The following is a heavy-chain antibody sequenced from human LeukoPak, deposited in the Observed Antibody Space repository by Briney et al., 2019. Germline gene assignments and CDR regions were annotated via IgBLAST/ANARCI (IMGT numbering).Heavy chain of an antibody. J-gene: IGHJ4*02. Sequence: GGSLRLSCAASGFTFSSYEMNWVRQAPGKGLEWVAVIWYDGSNKYYADSVKGRFTISRDNSKNTLYLQMNSLRAEDTAVYYCARGAEVAAADLDYWGQGTLVTVSS. CDR1: GFTFSSYE. CDR3: ARGAEVAAADLDY. D-gene: IGHD6-13*01. CDR2: IWYDGSNK. V-gene: IGHV3-33*08.